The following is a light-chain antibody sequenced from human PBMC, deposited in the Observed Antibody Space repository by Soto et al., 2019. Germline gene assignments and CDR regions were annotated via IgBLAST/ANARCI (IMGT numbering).Light chain of an antibody. J-gene: IGKJ2*01. CDR3: QQYNNWPPNT. V-gene: IGKV3-20*01. CDR1: QSVTSSH. CDR2: GAS. Sequence: EIVLTQTPGTLSLSPGERATLSCRASQSVTSSHLAWYQQKPGQAPRLLIYGASTRATGIPDRFSGSGSDTDFSLTIRSLQSEDFAVYYCQQYNNWPPNTFGQGTKLEIK.